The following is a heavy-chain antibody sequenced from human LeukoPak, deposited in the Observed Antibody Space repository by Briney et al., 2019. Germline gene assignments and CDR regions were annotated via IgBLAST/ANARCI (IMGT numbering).Heavy chain of an antibody. CDR2: IYYSGST. CDR1: GGSISSYY. Sequence: SETLSLTCTVSGGSISSYYWSWIRQPPGKGLEWIGYIYYSGSTNYNPSLKSRVTISVDTSKNQFSLKLSSVTAADTAVYYCARADSGSGFLDPWGQGTLVTVSS. CDR3: ARADSGSGFLDP. J-gene: IGHJ5*02. D-gene: IGHD3-22*01. V-gene: IGHV4-59*01.